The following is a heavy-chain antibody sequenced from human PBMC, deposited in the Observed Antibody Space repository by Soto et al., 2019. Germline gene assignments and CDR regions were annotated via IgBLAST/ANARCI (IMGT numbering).Heavy chain of an antibody. CDR1: GGSISSGGYS. V-gene: IGHV4-30-2*01. CDR2: IYHSGST. CDR3: AREIYDSSGYYSNFDY. Sequence: PSETLSLTCAVSGGSISSGGYSWSWIRQPPGKGLEWIGYIYHSGSTYYNPSLKSRVTISVDRSKNQISLKLSTVTAADTAVYYCAREIYDSSGYYSNFDYWGQGTLVTVS. D-gene: IGHD3-22*01. J-gene: IGHJ4*02.